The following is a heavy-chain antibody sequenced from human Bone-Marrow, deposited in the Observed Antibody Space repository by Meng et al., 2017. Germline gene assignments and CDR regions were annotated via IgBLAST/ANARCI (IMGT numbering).Heavy chain of an antibody. Sequence: GPGLVQPSGTLSLPCNVSGGFISSSSYYWGWSRQPPGKGLEWIGSIYYSGGTYYNPSLKSRVTISVDTSKNQFSLKLSSVTAADTAVYYCARVRIDSSGWYSIQHWGQGTLVTVSS. CDR3: ARVRIDSSGWYSIQH. D-gene: IGHD6-19*01. CDR1: GGFISSSSYY. CDR2: IYYSGGT. V-gene: IGHV4-39*07. J-gene: IGHJ1*01.